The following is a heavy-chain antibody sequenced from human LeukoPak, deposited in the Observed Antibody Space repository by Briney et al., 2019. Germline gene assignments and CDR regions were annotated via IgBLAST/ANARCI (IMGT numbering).Heavy chain of an antibody. CDR1: GFTFSSYW. CDR2: INGDGSST. J-gene: IGHJ4*02. D-gene: IGHD5-12*01. Sequence: GGSLRLSCAASGFTFSSYWMHWVRQAPGKGLVGVSRINGDGSSTIYADSVKGRFTISRDNAKNTLFLQMNSLRAEDTAVYYCARDHGYAFDYWGQGTLVTVSS. V-gene: IGHV3-74*01. CDR3: ARDHGYAFDY.